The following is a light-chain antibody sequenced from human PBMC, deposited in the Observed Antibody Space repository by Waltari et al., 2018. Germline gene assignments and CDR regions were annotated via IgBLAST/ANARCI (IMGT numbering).Light chain of an antibody. CDR2: VAA. V-gene: IGKV3-15*01. CDR3: QQYTDWPPTWT. Sequence: EIVMTQSPDTLSVSPGERATLSCSASESVSSNLAWYQQKPGQAPRLLILVAATRATGIPARFSGSGSGTEFTLTISSLQSEDLAIYYCQQYTDWPPTWTFGQGTKVEI. J-gene: IGKJ1*01. CDR1: ESVSSN.